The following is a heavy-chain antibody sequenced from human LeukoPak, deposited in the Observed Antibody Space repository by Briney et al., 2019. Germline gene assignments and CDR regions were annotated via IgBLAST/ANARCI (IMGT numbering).Heavy chain of an antibody. Sequence: GESLKISCKGSGYSFTSYWIGWVRQMPGKGLEWMGIIYPGDSDTRYSPSFQGQVTISTDKSISTAYLQWRSLKASDTAMYYCARHRYGDYYYYYYMDVWGKGTTVTVSS. CDR1: GYSFTSYW. CDR2: IYPGDSDT. J-gene: IGHJ6*03. CDR3: ARHRYGDYYYYYYMDV. V-gene: IGHV5-51*01. D-gene: IGHD4/OR15-4a*01.